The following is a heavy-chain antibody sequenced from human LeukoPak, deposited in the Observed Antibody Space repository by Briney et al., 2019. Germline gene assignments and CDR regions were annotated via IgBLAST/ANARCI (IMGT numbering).Heavy chain of an antibody. Sequence: GGSLRLSCAASGFSFSTYEMNWVRQAPGKGLEWISYITDSGGAAHYADSVKGRFTISRDNAKSSLFLHMHSLRAEDTAVYYCTREDMTDALDIWGQGTLLTVSS. CDR3: TREDMTDALDI. J-gene: IGHJ3*02. D-gene: IGHD2-15*01. V-gene: IGHV3-48*03. CDR1: GFSFSTYE. CDR2: ITDSGGAA.